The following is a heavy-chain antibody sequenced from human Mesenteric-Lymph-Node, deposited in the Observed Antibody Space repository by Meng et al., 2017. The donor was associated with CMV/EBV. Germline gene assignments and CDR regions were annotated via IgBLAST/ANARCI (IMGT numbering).Heavy chain of an antibody. V-gene: IGHV5-51*01. Sequence: GESLKISCKGSGYTFISYWIGWVRQMPGKGLEWMGIIYPGDSDTRYSPSFQGQVTISADKSISTAYLQWSSLKASDTAMYYCARLVDVVVPAAPFDYWGQGTLVTVSS. J-gene: IGHJ4*02. CDR2: IYPGDSDT. CDR3: ARLVDVVVPAAPFDY. D-gene: IGHD2-2*01. CDR1: GYTFISYW.